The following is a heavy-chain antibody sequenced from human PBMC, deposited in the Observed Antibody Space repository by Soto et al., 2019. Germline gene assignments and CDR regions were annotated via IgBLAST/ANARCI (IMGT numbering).Heavy chain of an antibody. D-gene: IGHD3-10*01. Sequence: ASVKVSCKASGYTFTNYGITWVRQAPGQGLEWMGWISAYNGDTHYTQRLQGRVTMTTDTSTSTVYMELSSLRSEDTAVYYCARRGITMVRGVIILTVDYWGQGTLVTVS. CDR3: ARRGITMVRGVIILTVDY. V-gene: IGHV1-18*01. CDR1: GYTFTNYG. CDR2: ISAYNGDT. J-gene: IGHJ4*02.